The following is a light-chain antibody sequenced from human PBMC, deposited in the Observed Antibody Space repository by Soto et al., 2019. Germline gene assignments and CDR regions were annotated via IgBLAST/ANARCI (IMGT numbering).Light chain of an antibody. CDR2: EVR. J-gene: IGLJ3*02. V-gene: IGLV2-14*01. Sequence: SVLTQPASVSGSPGQSITISCTGTSSDVGGYNHVSWYQQHPGKAPKLIIYEVRNRPSGVSNRLSGSKSGNTASLTISGLQADDEADYYCCSYTSSSIRVFGGGTKVTVL. CDR1: SSDVGGYNH. CDR3: CSYTSSSIRV.